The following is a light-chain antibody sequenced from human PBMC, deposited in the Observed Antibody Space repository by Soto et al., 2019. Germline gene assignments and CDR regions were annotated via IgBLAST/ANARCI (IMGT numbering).Light chain of an antibody. CDR2: GAS. Sequence: DIMMTQSPATVSVSPGGRATLSCRASQAIASNVAWYQQRPGQPPRLLIYGASTRASDVPDGFTGSGSGTQFTLTISSLHSEDFAVYFCQQYNNWPYTFGQGTKVEI. V-gene: IGKV3-15*01. CDR3: QQYNNWPYT. J-gene: IGKJ2*01. CDR1: QAIASN.